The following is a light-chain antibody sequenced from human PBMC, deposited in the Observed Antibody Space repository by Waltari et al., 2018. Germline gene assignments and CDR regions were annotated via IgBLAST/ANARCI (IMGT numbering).Light chain of an antibody. CDR3: QQYKNYAET. CDR2: DAS. J-gene: IGKJ2*01. V-gene: IGKV1-5*01. CDR1: QNINYW. Sequence: DIQMTQSPSTLSASVGDRVTITCRASQNINYWLAWYQQKPGKAPKLLIYDASRLESEVPSRFSGSGSGAEFTLTISSLQPDDFATYYCQQYKNYAETFGQGTKLEIK.